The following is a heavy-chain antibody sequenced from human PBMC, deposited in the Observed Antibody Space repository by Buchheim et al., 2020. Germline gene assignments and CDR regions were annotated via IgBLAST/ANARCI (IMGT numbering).Heavy chain of an antibody. Sequence: EVQLVQSGGGLVEPGGSLRLSCAASGLSFSNAWMSWVRQAPGKGLEWIGRIKSIREGGSTDIAAPVNGTFPVSRDDSINTFYLQMNSLKTEDTAVYYCTTDLGYYDTKGYPHWGQGTL. CDR1: GLSFSNAW. J-gene: IGHJ4*02. V-gene: IGHV3-15*01. CDR2: IKSIREGGST. D-gene: IGHD3-22*01. CDR3: TTDLGYYDTKGYPH.